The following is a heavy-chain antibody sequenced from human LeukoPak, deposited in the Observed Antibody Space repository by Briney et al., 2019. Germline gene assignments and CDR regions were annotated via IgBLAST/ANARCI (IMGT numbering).Heavy chain of an antibody. CDR1: GFTFSSYA. Sequence: GGSLRLSCAASGFTFSSYAMHWVRQAPGKGLEYVSAISSNGGSTYYANSVKGRFTISRDNSKNTLYLQMGSLRAEDMAVYYCVRLVYDSSGPYFDYWGQGTLVTVSS. V-gene: IGHV3-64*01. D-gene: IGHD3-22*01. CDR2: ISSNGGST. CDR3: VRLVYDSSGPYFDY. J-gene: IGHJ4*02.